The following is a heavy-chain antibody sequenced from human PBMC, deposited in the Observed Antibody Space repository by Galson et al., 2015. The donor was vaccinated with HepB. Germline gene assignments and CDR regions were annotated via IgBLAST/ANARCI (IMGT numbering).Heavy chain of an antibody. Sequence: SLRLSCAASGFTFSSYAMSWVRQAPGKGLEWVSAISGSGGSTYYADSVKGRFTISRDNSKNTLYLQMNSLRAEDTAVYYCAKSKGIAAHRGIAAGYYFDYWGQGTLVTVSS. D-gene: IGHD6-13*01. J-gene: IGHJ4*02. CDR3: AKSKGIAAHRGIAAGYYFDY. V-gene: IGHV3-23*01. CDR2: ISGSGGST. CDR1: GFTFSSYA.